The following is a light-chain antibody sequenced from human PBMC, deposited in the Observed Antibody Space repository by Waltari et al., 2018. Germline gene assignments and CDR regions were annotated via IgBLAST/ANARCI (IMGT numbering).Light chain of an antibody. CDR3: AAWDDSLTYV. CDR2: SND. J-gene: IGLJ1*01. V-gene: IGLV1-44*01. CDR1: TSDIGGNT. Sequence: QSVLTQPPSASGTPGQRVTLSSSGSTSDIGGNTVAWYPQLSGTPPKLLINSNDQRPSGVPDRFSGFKSGTSAALAISGLQSADEGEYFCAAWDDSLTYVFGTGTKVTVL.